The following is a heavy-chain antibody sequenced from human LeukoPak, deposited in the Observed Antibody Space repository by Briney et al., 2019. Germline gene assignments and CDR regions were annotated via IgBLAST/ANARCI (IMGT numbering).Heavy chain of an antibody. Sequence: GGSLRLSCAASGFTFSSYAMSWVRQAPGKGLEWVSAISGSGGSTYYADSVKGRFTISRDNSKNTLYLQMNSLRAEDTAVYYCASYYYDSSGYPPLLRYWSQGTLVTVSS. J-gene: IGHJ4*02. CDR1: GFTFSSYA. CDR2: ISGSGGST. V-gene: IGHV3-23*01. D-gene: IGHD3-22*01. CDR3: ASYYYDSSGYPPLLRY.